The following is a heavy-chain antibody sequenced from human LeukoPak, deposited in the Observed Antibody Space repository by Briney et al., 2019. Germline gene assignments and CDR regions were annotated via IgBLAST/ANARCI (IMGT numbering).Heavy chain of an antibody. J-gene: IGHJ4*02. D-gene: IGHD6-13*01. V-gene: IGHV4-59*01. CDR1: GGSISSYY. CDR3: ARDPSPIAAAGTGDY. Sequence: SETLSLTCTVSGGSISSYYWSWIRQPPGKGLEWIGYIYYSGSTNYNPSLKSRVTISVDTSKNQFSLKLSSVTAADTAVYYCARDPSPIAAAGTGDYWGQGTLVTVSS. CDR2: IYYSGST.